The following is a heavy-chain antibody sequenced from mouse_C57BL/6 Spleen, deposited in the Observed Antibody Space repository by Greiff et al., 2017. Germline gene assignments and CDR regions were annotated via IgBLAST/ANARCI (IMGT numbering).Heavy chain of an antibody. V-gene: IGHV1-81*01. CDR1: GYTFTSYG. Sequence: VQLQQSGAELARPGASVKLSCKASGYTFTSYGISWVKQRTGQGLEWIGEIYPRSGNTYYNEKFKGKATLTADKSSSTAYMELRSLTSEDSAVYFCAREYYYGSSYAYWYFDVWGTGTTVTVSS. J-gene: IGHJ1*03. CDR3: AREYYYGSSYAYWYFDV. CDR2: IYPRSGNT. D-gene: IGHD1-1*01.